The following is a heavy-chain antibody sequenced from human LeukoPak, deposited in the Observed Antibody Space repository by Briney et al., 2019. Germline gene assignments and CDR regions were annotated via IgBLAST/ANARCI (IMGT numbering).Heavy chain of an antibody. V-gene: IGHV4-61*01. CDR2: IYYSGST. CDR1: GGSVSSGSYY. Sequence: SENLSLTCTVSGGSVSSGSYYWSWIRQPPGKGLEWIGYIYYSGSTNYNPSLKSRVTISVDTSKNQFSLKLSSVTAADTAVYYCARDQGFVDVWGKGTTVTVSS. CDR3: ARDQGFVDV. J-gene: IGHJ6*04.